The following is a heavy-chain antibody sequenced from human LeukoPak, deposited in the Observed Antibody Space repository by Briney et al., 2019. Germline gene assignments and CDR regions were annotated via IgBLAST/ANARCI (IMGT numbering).Heavy chain of an antibody. J-gene: IGHJ5*02. Sequence: SETLSLTCTVSGVSFSSYYWSWIRQPAGKGLEWIGRIYTSGSTNYNPSLKSRVTMSVDTSKNQFSLKLSSVTAADTAMYYCARRGRVVSGSYDWFDPWGQGTLVTVSS. CDR2: IYTSGST. D-gene: IGHD2-21*01. CDR1: GVSFSSYY. CDR3: ARRGRVVSGSYDWFDP. V-gene: IGHV4-4*07.